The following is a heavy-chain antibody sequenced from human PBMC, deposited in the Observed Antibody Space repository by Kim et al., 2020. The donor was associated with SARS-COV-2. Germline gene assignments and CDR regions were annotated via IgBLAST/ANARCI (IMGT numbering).Heavy chain of an antibody. CDR1: SDSISSYY. V-gene: IGHV4-59*01. CDR3: ARSAGRASGPQFDS. J-gene: IGHJ4*02. CDR2: INYSGST. Sequence: SETLSLTCSVSSDSISSYYCSWIRQLPGKGLEWLGYINYSGSTDYNPSLKTRVTISWDTSRNQFSLDLTSVTEADTAVSYCARSAGRASGPQFDSWGQG. D-gene: IGHD6-25*01.